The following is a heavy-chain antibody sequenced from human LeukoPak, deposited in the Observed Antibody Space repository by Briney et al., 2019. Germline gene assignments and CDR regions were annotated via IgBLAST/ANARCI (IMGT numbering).Heavy chain of an antibody. CDR1: GFTFSNYW. D-gene: IGHD2-8*01. Sequence: GGSLRLSCAASGFTFSNYWMSWVRQAPGKGLEWVANIKEDGSEKYYVDSVKGRFTISRDNARNSLYLQMNSLRAEDTAVYYCARKNGAIDYWGQGTLVTVSS. V-gene: IGHV3-7*01. CDR3: ARKNGAIDY. J-gene: IGHJ4*02. CDR2: IKEDGSEK.